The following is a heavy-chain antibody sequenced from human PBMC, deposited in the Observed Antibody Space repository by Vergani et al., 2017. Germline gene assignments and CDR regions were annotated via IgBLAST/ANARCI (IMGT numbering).Heavy chain of an antibody. CDR1: GFTFSSYA. Sequence: EVQLLESGGGLVQPGGSLRLSCAASGFTFSSYAMSWVRQAPGKGLEWVSAISGSGGSTYYADSVKGRFTISRDNSKNTLYLQMNSLRAEDTAVYYCAKGGIVGATTFYYYYYMDVWGEGTTVTVSS. J-gene: IGHJ6*03. V-gene: IGHV3-23*01. CDR3: AKGGIVGATTFYYYYYMDV. CDR2: ISGSGGST. D-gene: IGHD1-26*01.